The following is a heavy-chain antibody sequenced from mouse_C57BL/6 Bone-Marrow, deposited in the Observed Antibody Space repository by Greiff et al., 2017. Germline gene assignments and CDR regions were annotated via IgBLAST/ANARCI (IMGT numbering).Heavy chain of an antibody. CDR2: INPYNGGT. CDR1: GYTFTDYY. V-gene: IGHV1-19*01. Sequence: VQLQQSGPVLVKPGASVKMSCKASGYTFTDYYMNWVKQSHGKSLEWIGVINPYNGGTSYNQKFKGKATLTVDKSSSTAYMELNSLTSEDSAVYYCARIWDYFDYWGQGTTLTVSS. D-gene: IGHD4-1*01. CDR3: ARIWDYFDY. J-gene: IGHJ2*01.